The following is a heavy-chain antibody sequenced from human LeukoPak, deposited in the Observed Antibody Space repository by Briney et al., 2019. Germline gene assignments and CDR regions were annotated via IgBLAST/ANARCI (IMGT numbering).Heavy chain of an antibody. D-gene: IGHD3-10*01. CDR1: GYTFTSYD. J-gene: IGHJ4*02. Sequence: ASVKVSCKASGYTFTSYDINWVRQAPGQGLEWMGRIIPILGIANYAQKFQGRVTITADKSTSTAYMELSSLRSEDTAVYYCARDLGFGATMVRGVMKYYFDYWGQGTLVTVSS. CDR3: ARDLGFGATMVRGVMKYYFDY. V-gene: IGHV1-69*04. CDR2: IIPILGIA.